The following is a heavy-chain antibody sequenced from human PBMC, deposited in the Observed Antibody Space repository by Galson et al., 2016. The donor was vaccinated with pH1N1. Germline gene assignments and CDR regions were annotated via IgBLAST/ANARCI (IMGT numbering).Heavy chain of an antibody. CDR3: VRANGAGSYSDS. CDR1: GFTFDDYA. CDR2: ISWNSGSI. J-gene: IGHJ4*02. V-gene: IGHV3-9*01. Sequence: SLRLSCAASGFTFDDYAMQWVRQGPGKGLEWVSGISWNSGSIGYADSVKGRFTISRDNARNSLYLQMTSPRVEDTALYYCVRANGAGSYSDSWGQGTLVTVSS. D-gene: IGHD3-10*01.